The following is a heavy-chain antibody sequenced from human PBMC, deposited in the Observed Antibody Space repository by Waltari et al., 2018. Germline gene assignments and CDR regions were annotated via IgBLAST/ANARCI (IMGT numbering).Heavy chain of an antibody. J-gene: IGHJ5*02. V-gene: IGHV4-34*01. D-gene: IGHD3-16*01. CDR2: INHSGST. CDR3: ARVLFGAFDP. Sequence: QVQLQQWGAGLLKPSETLSLTCAVYGGSFSGYYWSWIRQPPGKGLEWIGEINHSGSTNYNPSLKSRVTISVDTSKNQFSLKLSSVTAADTAVYYCARVLFGAFDPWGQGTLVTVSS. CDR1: GGSFSGYY.